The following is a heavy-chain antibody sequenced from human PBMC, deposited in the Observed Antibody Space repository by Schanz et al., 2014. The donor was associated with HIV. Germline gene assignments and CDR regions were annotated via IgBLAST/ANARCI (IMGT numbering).Heavy chain of an antibody. Sequence: QVQLVESGGGVVQPGRSLRLSCAASGFTFSSSGMHWVRQAPGKGLEWLAVIWYDGSNKYYADSVKGRFTISRDNSRNTLYLQMNTLRAEDTAVYYCAKGYGDYYWYFELWGRGTLVTVSS. CDR1: GFTFSSSG. J-gene: IGHJ2*01. D-gene: IGHD4-17*01. CDR2: IWYDGSNK. CDR3: AKGYGDYYWYFEL. V-gene: IGHV3-33*06.